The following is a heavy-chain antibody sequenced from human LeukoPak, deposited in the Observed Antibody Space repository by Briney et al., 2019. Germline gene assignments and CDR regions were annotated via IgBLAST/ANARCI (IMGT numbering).Heavy chain of an antibody. V-gene: IGHV1-69*04. D-gene: IGHD3-22*01. Sequence: GSSVKVSCKASGGTFSSYAISWVRQAPGQGLEWMGRIIPILGIANYAQKFQGRVTITADKSTSTAYMELSSLRSEDTAVYYCARDSQYYDSSGYTDYWGQGTLVTVPS. J-gene: IGHJ4*02. CDR3: ARDSQYYDSSGYTDY. CDR2: IIPILGIA. CDR1: GGTFSSYA.